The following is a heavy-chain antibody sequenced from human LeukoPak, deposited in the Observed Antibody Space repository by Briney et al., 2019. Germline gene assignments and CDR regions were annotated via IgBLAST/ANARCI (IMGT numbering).Heavy chain of an antibody. CDR1: GFTFSSYG. CDR2: IWYDGSNK. V-gene: IGHV3-33*06. D-gene: IGHD3-22*01. Sequence: PGGSLRLSCAASGFTFSSYGMHWVRQAPGKGLEWVAVIWYDGSNKYYADSVKGRLTISRDNSKNTLYLQMNSLRAEDTAVYYCAKEAHSGSYFDYWGQGTLVTVSS. CDR3: AKEAHSGSYFDY. J-gene: IGHJ4*02.